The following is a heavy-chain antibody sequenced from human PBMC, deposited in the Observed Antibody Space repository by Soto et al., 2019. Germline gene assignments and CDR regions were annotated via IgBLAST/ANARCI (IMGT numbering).Heavy chain of an antibody. CDR1: GFVFSVYY. CDR3: TRGPRPSSIGTGAY. CDR2: ISDDGKNT. V-gene: IGHV3-74*03. J-gene: IGHJ4*02. Sequence: EVQLEQSGGGLVQPGESLTLSCAASGFVFSVYYMHWVRQLPGNPPVWVARISDDGKNTTYADSVKGRFTMSRDNAKDTLYLQMSNLRPEDTAVYYCTRGPRPSSIGTGAYWGRGAQVTVSS. D-gene: IGHD1-1*01.